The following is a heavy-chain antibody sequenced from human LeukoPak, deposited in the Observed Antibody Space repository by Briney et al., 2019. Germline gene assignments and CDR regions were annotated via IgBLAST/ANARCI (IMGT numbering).Heavy chain of an antibody. CDR3: ARGLTNYDFWSGYFYDV. Sequence: GASVKVSCKASGYTFTGYYMHWVQQAPGQGLEWMGRINPNSGGTNYAQKFQGRVTMTRDTSISTAYMELSRLRSDDTAVYYCARGLTNYDFWSGYFYDVWGQGTTVTVSS. CDR2: INPNSGGT. CDR1: GYTFTGYY. D-gene: IGHD3-3*01. J-gene: IGHJ6*02. V-gene: IGHV1-2*06.